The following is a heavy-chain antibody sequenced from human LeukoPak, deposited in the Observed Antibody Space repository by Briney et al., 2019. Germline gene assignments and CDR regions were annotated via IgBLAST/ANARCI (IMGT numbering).Heavy chain of an antibody. CDR2: MNPNSGNT. D-gene: IGHD5-18*01. V-gene: IGHV1-8*01. Sequence: ASVKVSCKASGYTFTSYDINWVRQATGQGLEWMGWMNPNSGNTGYAQKFQGRVTMTRNTSISTAYMELSSLRSEDTAVYYCARGRGGYSYGYYYYYGMDVWGRGTTVTVSS. J-gene: IGHJ6*02. CDR3: ARGRGGYSYGYYYYYGMDV. CDR1: GYTFTSYD.